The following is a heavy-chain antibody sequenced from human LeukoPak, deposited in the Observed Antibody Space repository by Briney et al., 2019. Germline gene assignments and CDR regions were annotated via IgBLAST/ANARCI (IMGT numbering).Heavy chain of an antibody. V-gene: IGHV4-59*08. J-gene: IGHJ3*02. D-gene: IGHD4-17*01. CDR3: ARRRDNKXGDXVXXAFDI. CDR1: GGSISSYY. CDR2: IYYSGST. Sequence: SETLSLTCTVSGGSISSYYWSWIRQPPGKGLEWIGYIYYSGSTNYNPSLKSRVTISVDTSKNQFSLKLSSVTAADTAVYYCARRRDNKXGDXVXXAFDIWGQGTXVTVSS.